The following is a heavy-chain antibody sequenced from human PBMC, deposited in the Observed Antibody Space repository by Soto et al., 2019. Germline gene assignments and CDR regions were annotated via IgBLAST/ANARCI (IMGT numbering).Heavy chain of an antibody. CDR1: GYTFTSYA. CDR3: ATGYSSSFDAFDI. CDR2: INAGNGNT. D-gene: IGHD6-13*01. Sequence: ASVKVSCKASGYTFTSYAMHWVRQAPGQRLEWMGWINAGNGNTKYSQKFQGRVTITRDTSASTAYMELSSLRSEDTAVYYCATGYSSSFDAFDIWGQGTMVTVSS. J-gene: IGHJ3*02. V-gene: IGHV1-3*01.